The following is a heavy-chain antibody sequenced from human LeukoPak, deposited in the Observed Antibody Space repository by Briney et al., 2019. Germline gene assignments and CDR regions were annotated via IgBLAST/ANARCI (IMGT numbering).Heavy chain of an antibody. J-gene: IGHJ4*02. CDR1: GFTFDNYA. Sequence: PGRSLRLSCSASGFTFDNYAMHWVRQAPGKGLEWVSGISWNSGRIAYADSVKGRFTISRDNAKDSLYLQMNSLRTEDTAVYYCTKDQHDYDILTGYYEDWGQGTLVTVSS. V-gene: IGHV3-9*01. D-gene: IGHD3-9*01. CDR2: ISWNSGRI. CDR3: TKDQHDYDILTGYYED.